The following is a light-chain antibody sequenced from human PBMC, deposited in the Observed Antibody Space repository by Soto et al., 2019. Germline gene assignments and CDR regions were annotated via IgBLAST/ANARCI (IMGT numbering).Light chain of an antibody. Sequence: DIEMTQSPSTLSGSVGDRVTITRRASQSISNWLAWYQQKPGKAPKLLIYDASSLESGVSLRFSGSGSGTEFTLTISSLQPDDFATYYCQQYNSYSRTFGQGTKVDIK. CDR2: DAS. J-gene: IGKJ1*01. V-gene: IGKV1-5*01. CDR1: QSISNW. CDR3: QQYNSYSRT.